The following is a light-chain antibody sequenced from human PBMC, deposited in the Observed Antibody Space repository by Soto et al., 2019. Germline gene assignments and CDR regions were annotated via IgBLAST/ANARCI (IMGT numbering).Light chain of an antibody. CDR3: QHYGVSPRT. Sequence: NVLTQSPGTLSLSPGESGTLSCRASQSLGTNFLAWFQQKPGQAPRLLIYGASTRATGIPDRFSGSGAGTDFTLTITRLEPEDSAVYYCQHYGVSPRTFDQGTKVQIK. CDR1: QSLGTNF. J-gene: IGKJ1*01. CDR2: GAS. V-gene: IGKV3-20*01.